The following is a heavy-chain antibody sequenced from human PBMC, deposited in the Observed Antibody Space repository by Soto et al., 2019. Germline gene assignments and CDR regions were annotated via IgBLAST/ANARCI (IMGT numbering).Heavy chain of an antibody. V-gene: IGHV3-7*01. CDR2: IKQDGSEK. J-gene: IGHJ5*02. Sequence: EVQLVESGGGLVQPGGSLRLSCAASGFTFSSYWMSWVRQAPGKGLEWVANIKQDGSEKYYVDSVKGRFTISRDNAKNSLYLQMNSLXAXXXXVYYCASETIGPWGQGTLVTVSS. CDR3: ASETIGP. CDR1: GFTFSSYW.